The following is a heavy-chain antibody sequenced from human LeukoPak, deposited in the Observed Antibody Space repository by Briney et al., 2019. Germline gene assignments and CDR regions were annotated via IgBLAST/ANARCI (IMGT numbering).Heavy chain of an antibody. V-gene: IGHV3-74*01. J-gene: IGHJ5*02. Sequence: PGGSLRLSCAASGFPFNNYWIHWVRQAPGKGLMWVSSINTDGRTTRYAASVQGRFTISRDNAKNTLSLQMNSLRDGDTAVYYCARAGASGWYAAGWFDPWGQGTLVTVSS. CDR3: ARAGASGWYAAGWFDP. CDR2: INTDGRTT. CDR1: GFPFNNYW. D-gene: IGHD6-19*01.